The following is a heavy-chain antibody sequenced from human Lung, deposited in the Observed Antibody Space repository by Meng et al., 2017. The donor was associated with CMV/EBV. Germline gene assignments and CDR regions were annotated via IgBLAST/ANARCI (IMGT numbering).Heavy chain of an antibody. CDR2: IYSSGST. CDR3: ARPMKDCSSTSCWNAYVDP. D-gene: IGHD2-2*01. CDR1: SGTYY. V-gene: IGHV4-61*06. Sequence: SGTYYWNWIRQSPGMGLEWIGYIYSSGSTKYNPSLQSRVTISVDGSKNQFSLKLTSVTAADTAVYYCARPMKDCSSTSCWNAYVDPWGQGTLVTVSS. J-gene: IGHJ5*02.